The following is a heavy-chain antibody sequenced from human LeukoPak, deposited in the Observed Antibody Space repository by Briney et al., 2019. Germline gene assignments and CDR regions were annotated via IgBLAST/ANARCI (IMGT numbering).Heavy chain of an antibody. D-gene: IGHD3-9*01. CDR1: GYSISSGYY. J-gene: IGHJ4*02. CDR3: AIRYYDILTKEQDY. Sequence: NASETLSLTCTVSGYSISSGYYWGWIRQPPGKGLEWIGSIYHSGSTYYNPSLKSRVTISVDTSKNQFSLKLSSVTAADTAVYYCAIRYYDILTKEQDYWGQGTLVTVSS. CDR2: IYHSGST. V-gene: IGHV4-38-2*02.